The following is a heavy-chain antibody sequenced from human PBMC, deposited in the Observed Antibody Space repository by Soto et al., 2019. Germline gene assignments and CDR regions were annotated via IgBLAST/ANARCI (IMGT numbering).Heavy chain of an antibody. CDR1: GYTFTAYG. V-gene: IGHV1-18*04. J-gene: IGHJ4*02. Sequence: QVQLVQSGAEVRKPGASVKVSCKSSGYTFTAYGLSWVRQAPGQGLEWMGWISGNNVDTKYAQRFQGRVTMTTDTSTRTAYMELRSLRSDDTAVYYCARRMGRFLQWLFDYWGQGTLVTVSS. CDR2: ISGNNVDT. CDR3: ARRMGRFLQWLFDY. D-gene: IGHD3-3*01.